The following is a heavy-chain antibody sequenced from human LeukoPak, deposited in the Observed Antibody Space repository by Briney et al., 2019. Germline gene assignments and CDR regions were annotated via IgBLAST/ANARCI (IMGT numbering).Heavy chain of an antibody. Sequence: AGGPLRLSCAASGFTFSSYAMSWVRQAPGKGLEWVSAISGRGGSTYYADSVKARFTISRDNSKNTLYLQMNSLRTADTAVYYCAKDDLIDDFPSSYYYYGMDVWGQGTTVTVSS. CDR1: GFTFSSYA. V-gene: IGHV3-23*01. CDR2: ISGRGGST. D-gene: IGHD3-3*01. J-gene: IGHJ6*02. CDR3: AKDDLIDDFPSSYYYYGMDV.